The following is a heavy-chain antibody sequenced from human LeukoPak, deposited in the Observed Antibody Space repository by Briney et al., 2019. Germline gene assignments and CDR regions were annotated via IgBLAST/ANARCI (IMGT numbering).Heavy chain of an antibody. V-gene: IGHV1-2*02. CDR3: ARPTRSGGSGYESFDY. CDR2: VNHKSGAP. Sequence: GASVKVSCKASGYSFVDYYIHWVRQAPGQGLEWMGWVNHKSGAPSVAQKFQGRVTMTLDTSITTAYMEVSGLRSDDTAVYYCARPTRSGGSGYESFDYWGQGTLVTVSS. J-gene: IGHJ4*02. D-gene: IGHD5-18*01. CDR1: GYSFVDYY.